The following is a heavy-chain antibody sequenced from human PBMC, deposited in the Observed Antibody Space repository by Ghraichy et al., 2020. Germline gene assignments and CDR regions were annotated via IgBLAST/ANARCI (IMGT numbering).Heavy chain of an antibody. V-gene: IGHV4-61*01. CDR1: GGSVNSGNYY. CDR2: IFYSGSS. J-gene: IGHJ4*02. CDR3: ARVRGYNYCLFDY. Sequence: SETLSLTCSVSGGSVNSGNYYWSWIRQPPGKGLEWIGYIFYSGSSNYSPSLKSRVTISVDTSKNQFSLRLSSVTAADTAVYYCARVRGYNYCLFDYWGQGTLVTVSS. D-gene: IGHD5-18*01.